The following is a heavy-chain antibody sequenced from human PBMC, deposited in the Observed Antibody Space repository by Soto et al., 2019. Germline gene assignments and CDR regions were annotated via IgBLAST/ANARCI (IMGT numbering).Heavy chain of an antibody. CDR1: GFTFSTYG. D-gene: IGHD3-9*01. V-gene: IGHV3-33*01. J-gene: IGHJ4*02. CDR3: ARAPYYDILTGYWPFDD. Sequence: GGSLRLSCAASGFTFSTYGMHWVRQAPGKGLEWVAVIWYDGGNKYYADSVKGRFTISRDNSKNMLYLQMNSLRAEDTAVYYCARAPYYDILTGYWPFDDWGQRTLVTFSS. CDR2: IWYDGGNK.